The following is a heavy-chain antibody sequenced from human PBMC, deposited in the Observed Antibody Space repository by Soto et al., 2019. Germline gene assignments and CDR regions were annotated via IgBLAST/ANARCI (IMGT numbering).Heavy chain of an antibody. V-gene: IGHV2-5*02. CDR3: AHSDSSSWPPTSVRFDY. D-gene: IGHD6-13*01. CDR1: GFSLSTSGVG. CDR2: IYWDDDK. J-gene: IGHJ4*02. Sequence: SGPTLVKPTQTLTLTCTFSGFSLSTSGVGVGWIRQPPGKALEWLALIYWDDDKRYSPSLKSRLTITKDTSKNQVVLTMTNMDPVDTATYYCAHSDSSSWPPTSVRFDYWGQGTLVTV.